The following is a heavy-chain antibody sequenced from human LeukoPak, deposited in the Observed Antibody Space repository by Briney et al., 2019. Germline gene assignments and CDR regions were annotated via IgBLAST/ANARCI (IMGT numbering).Heavy chain of an antibody. CDR3: ASNPLTVTTENFDY. CDR1: DGSISSDTFS. V-gene: IGHV4-61*02. CDR2: IYTSGST. D-gene: IGHD4-17*01. Sequence: TPSETLSLTCAVSDGSISSDTFSWSWIRQPAGKGLEWIGRIYTSGSTNYNPSLKSRVTISVDTSKNQFSLKLSSVTAADTAVYYCASNPLTVTTENFDYWGQGTLVTVSS. J-gene: IGHJ4*02.